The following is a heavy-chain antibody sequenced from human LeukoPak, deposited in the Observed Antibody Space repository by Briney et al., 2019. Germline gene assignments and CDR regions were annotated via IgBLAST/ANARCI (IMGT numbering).Heavy chain of an antibody. D-gene: IGHD6-19*01. J-gene: IGHJ4*02. V-gene: IGHV3-48*01. CDR3: AKVGVADTFRNYFDY. Sequence: GGSLRLSCAASGFTFSSYSMNWVRQAPGKGLEWVSYISSSSSTIYYADSVKGRFTISRDNSKNTLYLQMNSLRAEDTAVYYCAKVGVADTFRNYFDYWGQGTLVTVSS. CDR1: GFTFSSYS. CDR2: ISSSSSTI.